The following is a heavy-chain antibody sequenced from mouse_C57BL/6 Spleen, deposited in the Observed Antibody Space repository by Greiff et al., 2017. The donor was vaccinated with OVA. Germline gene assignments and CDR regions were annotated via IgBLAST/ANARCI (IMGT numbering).Heavy chain of an antibody. D-gene: IGHD1-1*01. CDR2: IRLKSDNYAT. CDR3: TGTTVVRDY. J-gene: IGHJ2*01. Sequence: EVKVIESGGGLVQPGGSMKLSCVASGFTFSNYWMNWVRRSPEKGLEWVAQIRLKSDNYATHYAESVKGRFTISRDDSKSSVYLQMNNLRAEDTGIYYCTGTTVVRDYWGQGTTLTVSS. V-gene: IGHV6-3*01. CDR1: GFTFSNYW.